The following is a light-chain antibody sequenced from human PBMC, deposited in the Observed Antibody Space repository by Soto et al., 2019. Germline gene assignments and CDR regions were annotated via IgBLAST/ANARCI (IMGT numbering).Light chain of an antibody. CDR2: DVS. CDR3: SSYTRSSTLVV. V-gene: IGLV2-14*01. CDR1: SSDVGDYNY. Sequence: QSALTQPASVSGSPGQSITISCTGTSSDVGDYNYVSWYQQHPGKAPKLMIYDVSNRPSGVSNRFSGSKSGNTASLTISGFQAEDEADYYCSSYTRSSTLVVFGGGTKLTVL. J-gene: IGLJ2*01.